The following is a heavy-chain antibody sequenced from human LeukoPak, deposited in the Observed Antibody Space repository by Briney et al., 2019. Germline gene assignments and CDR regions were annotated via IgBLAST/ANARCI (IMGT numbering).Heavy chain of an antibody. CDR2: IYHSGST. CDR3: ARDSILYYYDSSGYYEHGAFAI. Sequence: SETLSLTCAVSGGSISSGGYSWSWIRQPPGKGLEWIGYIYHSGSTYYNPSLKSRVTISVDRSKNQFSLKLSSVTAADTAVYYCARDSILYYYDSSGYYEHGAFAIWGQGTMVTVSS. J-gene: IGHJ3*02. V-gene: IGHV4-30-2*01. CDR1: GGSISSGGYS. D-gene: IGHD3-22*01.